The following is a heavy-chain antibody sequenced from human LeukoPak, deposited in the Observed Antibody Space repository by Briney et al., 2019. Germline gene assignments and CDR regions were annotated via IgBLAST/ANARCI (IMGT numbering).Heavy chain of an antibody. CDR1: GYTFTSYD. CDR2: MNPNSGNT. J-gene: IGHJ3*02. V-gene: IGHV1-8*03. CDR3: ARASQSYFPSAPWRPNDAFDI. D-gene: IGHD2-21*01. Sequence: ASVKVSCKASGYTFTSYDINWVRQATGQGLEWMGWMNPNSGNTGYAQKFQGRVTITRNTSISTAYMELSSLRSEDTAVYYCARASQSYFPSAPWRPNDAFDIWGQGTMVTVSS.